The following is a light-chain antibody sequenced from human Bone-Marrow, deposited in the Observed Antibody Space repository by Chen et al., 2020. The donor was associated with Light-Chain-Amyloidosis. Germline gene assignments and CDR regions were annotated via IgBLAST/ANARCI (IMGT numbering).Light chain of an antibody. CDR1: DLPTKY. V-gene: IGLV3-25*03. CDR2: RDT. J-gene: IGLJ2*01. CDR3: QSADSSGTYEVI. Sequence: SYELPQPPSVSVSPGQTARITCSGDDLPTKYAYWYQQKPGQAPVLVIHRDTERPSGISERFSGSSSGTTATWTISGVQAEDEADYHCQSADSSGTYEVIFGGGTKLTVL.